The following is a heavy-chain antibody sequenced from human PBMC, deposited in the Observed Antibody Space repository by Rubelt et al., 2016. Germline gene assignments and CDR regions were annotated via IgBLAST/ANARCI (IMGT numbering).Heavy chain of an antibody. D-gene: IGHD1-7*01. CDR1: GVTFRSSA. V-gene: IGHV1-2*06. J-gene: IGHJ4*02. CDR3: ASGLTGTTSY. CDR2: INPKSGGA. Sequence: QVQLVQSGAEVKKPGSSVKVSCKATGVTFRSSAISWVRQAPGQGLEWMGRINPKSGGANYAQKFQGRVIVARDTSVSTAYMELSSLRSDDTAVYYCASGLTGTTSYWGQGTLVTVSS.